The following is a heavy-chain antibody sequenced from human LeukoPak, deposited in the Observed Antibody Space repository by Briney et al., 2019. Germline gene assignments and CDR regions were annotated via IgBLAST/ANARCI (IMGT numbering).Heavy chain of an antibody. D-gene: IGHD6-19*01. Sequence: GGSLRLSCAASGFTFSSYGMHWVRQAPGKGLEWVAFIRYDGSNKYYADSVKGRFTISRDNAKNSLYLQMNSLRAEDTAEYFCARDSRAVAADFDYWGQGTLVTVSS. CDR3: ARDSRAVAADFDY. V-gene: IGHV3-30*02. CDR2: IRYDGSNK. J-gene: IGHJ4*02. CDR1: GFTFSSYG.